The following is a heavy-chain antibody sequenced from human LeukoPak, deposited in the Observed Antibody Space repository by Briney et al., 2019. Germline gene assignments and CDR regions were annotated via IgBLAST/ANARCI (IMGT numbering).Heavy chain of an antibody. CDR3: ARERHCSSTSCPTPYYMDV. Sequence: GGSLRLSCAASGFTFSDYYLSWIRQAPGKGLEWVSYISSSGSTIYYADSVKGRFTISRDNAKNSLYLQMNSLRAEDTAVYYRARERHCSSTSCPTPYYMDVWGKGTTVTVSS. CDR1: GFTFSDYY. J-gene: IGHJ6*03. D-gene: IGHD2-2*01. CDR2: ISSSGSTI. V-gene: IGHV3-11*01.